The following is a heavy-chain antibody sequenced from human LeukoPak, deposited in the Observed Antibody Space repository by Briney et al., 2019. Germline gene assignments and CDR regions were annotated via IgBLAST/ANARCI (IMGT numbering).Heavy chain of an antibody. J-gene: IGHJ4*02. V-gene: IGHV3-21*01. D-gene: IGHD3-3*01. CDR2: ISTSSSHI. CDR1: GFTFSGFD. Sequence: SGGSLRLPCAASGFTFSGFDMNWVRQAPGKGLEWISSISTSSSHIYYADSVKGRFTISRDNAKNSLYLQMNSLRADDTAVYWCARDYIAYDPLDYWGQGTLVTVSS. CDR3: ARDYIAYDPLDY.